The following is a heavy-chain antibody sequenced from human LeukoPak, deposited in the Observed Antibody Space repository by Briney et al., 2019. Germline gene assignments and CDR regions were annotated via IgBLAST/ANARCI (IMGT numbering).Heavy chain of an antibody. J-gene: IGHJ5*02. CDR3: ARESYCTAATCPGWFDP. CDR1: GGSISSRSYF. D-gene: IGHD2-8*02. CDR2: IYYSGSP. V-gene: IGHV4-39*07. Sequence: PSETLSLTCTVSGGSISSRSYFWGWLRQPPGKGLEWIASIYYSGSPFYTPSLKSRVTISVDTSKNQFSLRLSPVTAADTAVYYCARESYCTAATCPGWFDPWGQVTLVTVSS.